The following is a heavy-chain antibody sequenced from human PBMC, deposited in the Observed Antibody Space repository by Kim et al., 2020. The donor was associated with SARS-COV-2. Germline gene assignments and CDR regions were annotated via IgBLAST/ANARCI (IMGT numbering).Heavy chain of an antibody. J-gene: IGHJ4*02. CDR2: IYYSGST. Sequence: SETLSLTCTVSGGSISSYYWSWIRQPPGKGLEWIGYIYYSGSTNYNPSLKSRVTISVDTSKNQFSLKLSSVTAADTAVYYCARLVRSHKGRYYFDYWGQGTLVTVSS. CDR1: GGSISSYY. CDR3: ARLVRSHKGRYYFDY. V-gene: IGHV4-59*08. D-gene: IGHD6-13*01.